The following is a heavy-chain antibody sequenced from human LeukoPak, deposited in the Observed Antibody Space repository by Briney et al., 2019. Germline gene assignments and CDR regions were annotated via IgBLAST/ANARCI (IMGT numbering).Heavy chain of an antibody. J-gene: IGHJ6*03. CDR2: INHSGST. V-gene: IGHV4-34*01. CDR1: GGSFSGYY. D-gene: IGHD3-3*01. CDR3: ARVTIFGVVIKYYYYMDV. Sequence: SETLSLTCAVYGGSFSGYYWSWIRQPPGKGLEWIGEINHSGSTNYNPSLKSRVTISVGTSKNQFSLKLSSVTAADTAVYYCARVTIFGVVIKYYYYMDVWGKGTTVTVSS.